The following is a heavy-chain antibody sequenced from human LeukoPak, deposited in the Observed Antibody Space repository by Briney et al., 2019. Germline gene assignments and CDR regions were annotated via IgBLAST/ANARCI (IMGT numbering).Heavy chain of an antibody. CDR2: ISTYNGNT. CDR3: ARDKWGGPPRFDY. Sequence: ASVKVSCKASGYTFTSYGFTWVRQAPGQGLEWMGWISTYNGNTNYAQKLQGRVTMTTDTSTSTAYMELRSLRSDDTAVYYCARDKWGGPPRFDYWGQGTLVTVSS. CDR1: GYTFTSYG. V-gene: IGHV1-18*01. J-gene: IGHJ4*02. D-gene: IGHD7-27*01.